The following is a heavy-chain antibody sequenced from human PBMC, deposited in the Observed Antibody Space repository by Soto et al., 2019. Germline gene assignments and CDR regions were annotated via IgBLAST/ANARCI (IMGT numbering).Heavy chain of an antibody. CDR2: IYYSGST. Sequence: SETLSLTCTVSGGSISSYYWSWIRQPPGKGLEWIGYIYYSGSTNYNPSLKSRVTISVDTSKNQFSLKLSSVTAADTAVYYCTAGTVTTGSLDYWGQGTLVTVSS. D-gene: IGHD4-4*01. J-gene: IGHJ4*02. CDR1: GGSISSYY. V-gene: IGHV4-59*01. CDR3: TAGTVTTGSLDY.